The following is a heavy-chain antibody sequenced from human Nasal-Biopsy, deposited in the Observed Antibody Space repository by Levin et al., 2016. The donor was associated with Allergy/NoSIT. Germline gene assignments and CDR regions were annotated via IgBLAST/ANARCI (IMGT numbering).Heavy chain of an antibody. J-gene: IGHJ1*01. CDR2: VYWDGDK. CDR1: GSSLRDSGVS. D-gene: IGHD1-1*01. V-gene: IGHV2-5*02. CDR3: AHRSGLYKANWFVAT. Sequence: SGPTLVKPTQTLTLTCTISGSSLRDSGVSVGWIRQAPGRALEWLAVVYWDGDKRFSPPLVTRLNIIKDTSAKRVVLTVTNVGPGDTGTYYCAHRSGLYKANWFVATWGQGTLVTVS.